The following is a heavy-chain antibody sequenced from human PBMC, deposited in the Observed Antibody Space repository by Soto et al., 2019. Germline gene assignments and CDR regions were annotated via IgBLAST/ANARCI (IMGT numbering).Heavy chain of an antibody. Sequence: QVQLVQSGAEVKKPGASVNVSCKASGFTFIKYAVHWVRQAPGQRPEWMGWINAGNGNTRYSQRWQGRVTITRDTSASTVYMDLSSLRSEDTAVYYCARDYADIAVAGIPLLAHWGQGTLVTVSS. V-gene: IGHV1-3*01. J-gene: IGHJ4*01. CDR1: GFTFIKYA. CDR2: INAGNGNT. CDR3: ARDYADIAVAGIPLLAH. D-gene: IGHD6-19*01.